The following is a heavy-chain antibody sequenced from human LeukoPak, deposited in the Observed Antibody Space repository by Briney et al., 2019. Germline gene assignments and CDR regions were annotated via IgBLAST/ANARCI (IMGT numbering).Heavy chain of an antibody. D-gene: IGHD1-14*01. CDR2: IYHSGGA. CDR3: AYNRNFALDN. CDR1: GFTFSSYA. V-gene: IGHV4-34*08. Sequence: PGRSLRLSCAASGFTFSSYAMHWVRQPPGKGLEWIGEIYHSGGANYKPSLKSRVTMSVDASKNHFSLKLTSVTAADTAVYYCAYNRNFALDNWGQGTLVTVSS. J-gene: IGHJ4*02.